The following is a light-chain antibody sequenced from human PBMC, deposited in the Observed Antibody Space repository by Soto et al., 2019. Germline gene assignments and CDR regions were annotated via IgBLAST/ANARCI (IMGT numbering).Light chain of an antibody. V-gene: IGKV3-11*01. Sequence: EIVLTQFPVTLSLSPGERATLSCRASQSIDSYLAWYQHKPGQSPRLLIYDASNRATGIPARFSGSGSGTDFTLTISSLEAEDFAVYYCQQRSNWPMYTFGQGTKVDIK. CDR3: QQRSNWPMYT. CDR1: QSIDSY. CDR2: DAS. J-gene: IGKJ2*01.